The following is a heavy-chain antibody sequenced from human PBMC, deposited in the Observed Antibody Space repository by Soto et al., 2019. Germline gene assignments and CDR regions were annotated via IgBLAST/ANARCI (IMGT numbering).Heavy chain of an antibody. V-gene: IGHV1-2*02. D-gene: IGHD2-15*01. CDR3: ARDLGVGEPGDI. Sequence: QVQLVQSGAEVKKPGASVKVSCKASGYTFTGYYMHWVRQAPGQGLEWMGWINPNSGGTNYAQKCQGRVTMTRDTSISTAYMELSRLRSDDTAVYYCARDLGVGEPGDIWGQGTMVTVSS. CDR1: GYTFTGYY. CDR2: INPNSGGT. J-gene: IGHJ3*02.